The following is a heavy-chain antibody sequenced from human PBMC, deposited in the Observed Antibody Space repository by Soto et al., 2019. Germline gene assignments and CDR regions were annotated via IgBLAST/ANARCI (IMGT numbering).Heavy chain of an antibody. Sequence: EVQLVETGGGLIQPGGSLRLSCAASGFTVSSSYMTWVRQAPGKGLEWVSVIYSGGSTYYADSVKGRFTISRDNSKNTLFLQMNGLRAEDTAVYYCARHPSGTTAGTYYGMDVWGQGTTVTVSS. J-gene: IGHJ6*02. CDR3: ARHPSGTTAGTYYGMDV. CDR1: GFTVSSSY. V-gene: IGHV3-53*02. CDR2: IYSGGST. D-gene: IGHD1-26*01.